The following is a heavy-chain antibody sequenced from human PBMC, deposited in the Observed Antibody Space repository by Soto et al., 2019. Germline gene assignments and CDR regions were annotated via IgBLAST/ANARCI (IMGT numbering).Heavy chain of an antibody. CDR3: AKDWTWFGEFIEQDYYYGMDV. CDR2: ISYDGSNK. J-gene: IGHJ6*02. V-gene: IGHV3-30*18. Sequence: QVQLVESGGGVVQPGRSLRLSCAASGFTFSSYGMHWVRQAPGKGLEWVAVISYDGSNKYYADSVKGRFTIPRDNSKNTLYLQMNSLRAEDTAVYYCAKDWTWFGEFIEQDYYYGMDVWGQGTTVTVSS. D-gene: IGHD3-10*01. CDR1: GFTFSSYG.